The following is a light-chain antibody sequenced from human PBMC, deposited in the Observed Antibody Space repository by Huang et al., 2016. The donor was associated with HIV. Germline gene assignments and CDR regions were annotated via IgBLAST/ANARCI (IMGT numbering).Light chain of an antibody. CDR2: GAS. V-gene: IGKV1-39*01. CDR1: QNIRRY. Sequence: DIQMTQSPSSLSASVGDRVTITCRASQNIRRYLNWYQQKQGKGPNLLIYGASDLQSGAPSRFSGSGSGTDFTLTINSLQPEDFATYYCQQTYNTPWTFGQGTKVEFK. CDR3: QQTYNTPWT. J-gene: IGKJ1*01.